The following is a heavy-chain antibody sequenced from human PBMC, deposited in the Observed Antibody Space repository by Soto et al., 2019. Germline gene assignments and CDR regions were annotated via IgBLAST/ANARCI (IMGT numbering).Heavy chain of an antibody. D-gene: IGHD6-6*01. CDR3: ARDLYSSSPSYYYYYGMDV. CDR2: ISSSSSYI. CDR1: GFTFSSYS. J-gene: IGHJ6*02. V-gene: IGHV3-21*01. Sequence: KPGGSLRLSCAASGFTFSSYSMNWVRQAPGKGLEWVSSISSSSSYIYYADSVKGRFTISRDNAKNSLYLQMNSLRAEDTAVYYCARDLYSSSPSYYYYYGMDVWGQGTTVTVSS.